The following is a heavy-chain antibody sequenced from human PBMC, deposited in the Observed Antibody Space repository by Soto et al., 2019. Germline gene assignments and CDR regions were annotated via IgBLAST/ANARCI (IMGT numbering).Heavy chain of an antibody. D-gene: IGHD6-19*01. Sequence: QEIKRMGIINPSGGSTSYAQKFQGRVTMTRDTSTSTVYMELSSLRSEDTAVYYCARDSKSGWYGSAALVYGMHVWGQATTAIVS. CDR2: INPSGGST. V-gene: IGHV1-46*01. CDR3: ARDSKSGWYGSAALVYGMHV. J-gene: IGHJ6*02.